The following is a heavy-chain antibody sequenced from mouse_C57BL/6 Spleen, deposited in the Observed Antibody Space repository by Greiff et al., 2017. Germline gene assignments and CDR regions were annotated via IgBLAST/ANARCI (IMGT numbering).Heavy chain of an antibody. J-gene: IGHJ2*01. CDR2: IDPSDSYT. CDR1: GYTFTSYW. Sequence: VQLQQPGAELVMPGASVKLSCKASGYTFTSYWMHWVKQRPGQGLEWIGEIDPSDSYTNYNQKFKGKSTLTVAKSSSTAYMQLSSLTSEDSAVYYCARTGEDFDYWGQGTTLTVSS. CDR3: ARTGEDFDY. V-gene: IGHV1-69*01.